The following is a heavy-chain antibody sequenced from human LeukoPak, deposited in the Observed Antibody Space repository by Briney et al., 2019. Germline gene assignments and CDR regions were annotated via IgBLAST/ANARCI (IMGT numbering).Heavy chain of an antibody. Sequence: NPGGSLRLSCAASGFTFSSYSMNWVRQAPGKGLEWVSSISSSSSYIYYADSVKGRFTISRDNAKNSLYLQMNSLRAEDTAVYYCARSEGYCSGGSCYVDAFDIWGQGTMVTVSS. CDR2: ISSSSSYI. CDR3: ARSEGYCSGGSCYVDAFDI. J-gene: IGHJ3*02. CDR1: GFTFSSYS. D-gene: IGHD2-15*01. V-gene: IGHV3-21*01.